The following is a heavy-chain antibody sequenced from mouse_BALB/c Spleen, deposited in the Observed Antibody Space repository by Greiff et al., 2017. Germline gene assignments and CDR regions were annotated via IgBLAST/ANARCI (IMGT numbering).Heavy chain of an antibody. D-gene: IGHD6-1*01. CDR2: ISSGGSYT. CDR3: ARPGLPFDY. J-gene: IGHJ2*01. V-gene: IGHV5-6*01. Sequence: EVQGVESGGDLVKPGVSLKLSCAASGFTFSSYGMSWVRQTPDKRLEWVATISSGGSYTYYPDSVKGRFTISRDNAKNTLYLQMSSLKSEDTAMYYCARPGLPFDYWGQGTTLTVSS. CDR1: GFTFSSYG.